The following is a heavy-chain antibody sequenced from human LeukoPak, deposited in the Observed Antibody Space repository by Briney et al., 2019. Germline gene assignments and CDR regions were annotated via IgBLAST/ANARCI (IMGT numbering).Heavy chain of an antibody. CDR2: IKEDGSEK. Sequence: GGSLRLSCAASGFTFSSYWMSWVRQAPGKGLEWVANIKEDGSEKNYVDSVKDRFTIARDNARNSVYLQMNSLRADDTAVYYCARDGGDGYNYDAFDIWGQGTMVTVSS. D-gene: IGHD5-24*01. J-gene: IGHJ3*02. V-gene: IGHV3-7*01. CDR1: GFTFSSYW. CDR3: ARDGGDGYNYDAFDI.